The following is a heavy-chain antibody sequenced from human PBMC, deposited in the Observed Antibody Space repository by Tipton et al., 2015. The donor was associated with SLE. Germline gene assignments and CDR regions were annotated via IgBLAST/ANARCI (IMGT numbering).Heavy chain of an antibody. CDR1: GGSFSGYY. Sequence: TLSLTCAVYGGSFSGYYWSWIRQPPGKGLEWIGYIYYSGSTYYNPSLKSRVTISVDTSKNQFSLKLSSVTAADTAVYYCARAPSNYDFWSGHAFDIWGQGTMVTVSS. CDR3: ARAPSNYDFWSGHAFDI. D-gene: IGHD3-3*01. CDR2: IYYSGST. V-gene: IGHV4-34*01. J-gene: IGHJ3*02.